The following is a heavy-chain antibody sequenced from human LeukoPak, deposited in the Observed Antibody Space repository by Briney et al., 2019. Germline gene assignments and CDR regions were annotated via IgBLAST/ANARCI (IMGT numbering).Heavy chain of an antibody. CDR3: ARDGSGSPRFDY. CDR1: GVSFSGYY. J-gene: IGHJ4*02. D-gene: IGHD3-10*01. CDR2: INHSGST. V-gene: IGHV4-34*01. Sequence: SETLSLTCAVYGVSFSGYYWSWIRQPPGKGLEWIGEINHSGSTKYNPSLKSRVTISVDTSKNQFSLKLSSVTAADTAVYYCARDGSGSPRFDYWGQGTLVTVSS.